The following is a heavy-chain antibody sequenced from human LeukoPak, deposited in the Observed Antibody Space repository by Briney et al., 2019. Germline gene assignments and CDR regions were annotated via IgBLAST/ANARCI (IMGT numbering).Heavy chain of an antibody. CDR3: AKKVVVGATSPYSDFQD. CDR2: ISGSGVTI. CDR1: GFTFSSYA. V-gene: IGHV3-23*01. D-gene: IGHD1-26*01. Sequence: PGGSLRLSCVASGFTFSSYATSWVRQAPGKGLEWVSAISGSGVTIHYAGSVKGRFSISRDNSKNTLYLQMNSLRAEDTALYYCAKKVVVGATSPYSDFQDWGQGTLVTVSS. J-gene: IGHJ1*01.